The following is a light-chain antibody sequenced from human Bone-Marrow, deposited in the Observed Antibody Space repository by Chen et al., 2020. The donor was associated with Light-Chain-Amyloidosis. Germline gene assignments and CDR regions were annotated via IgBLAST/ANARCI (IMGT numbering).Light chain of an antibody. CDR3: QSADSSGTYEVI. J-gene: IGLJ2*01. CDR2: RDT. Sequence: SYELTQPPSVSVSPGQTARITCSGDDLPTKYAYWYQQKPGKAPVLVIHRDTERPSGISERFSGSSSGTTATLTLSGVQAEDEADYHCQSADSSGTYEVIFGGGTTLTVL. V-gene: IGLV3-25*03. CDR1: DLPTKY.